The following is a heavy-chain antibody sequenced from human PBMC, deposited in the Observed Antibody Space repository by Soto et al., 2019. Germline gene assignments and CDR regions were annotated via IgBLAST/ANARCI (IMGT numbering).Heavy chain of an antibody. D-gene: IGHD3-3*01. CDR1: GGSISSSSYY. Sequence: SETLSLTCTVSGGSISSSSYYWGWIRQPPGKGLEWIGSIYYSGSTYYNPSLKSRVTISVDTSKNQFSLKLSSVTAADTAVYYCARHAIFGPSMDVWDQGTTVTVSS. J-gene: IGHJ6*02. V-gene: IGHV4-39*01. CDR2: IYYSGST. CDR3: ARHAIFGPSMDV.